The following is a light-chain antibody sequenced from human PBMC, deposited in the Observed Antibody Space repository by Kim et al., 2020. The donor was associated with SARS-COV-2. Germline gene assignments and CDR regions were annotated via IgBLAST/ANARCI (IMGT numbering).Light chain of an antibody. CDR2: EVT. V-gene: IGLV2-8*01. CDR1: RGDVGCYNY. Sequence: GQSVTTRCTVTRGDVGCYNYGSWYQQHPGKVPKLMIYEVTKRPSGVPDRFSGSKSGNTASLTVSGLQAEDEADYYCSSYAGGNNLVFGGGTQLTVL. CDR3: SSYAGGNNLV. J-gene: IGLJ2*01.